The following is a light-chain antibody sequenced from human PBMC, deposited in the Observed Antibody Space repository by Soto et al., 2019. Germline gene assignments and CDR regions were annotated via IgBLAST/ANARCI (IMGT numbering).Light chain of an antibody. J-gene: IGKJ1*01. CDR1: QSVSSY. Sequence: EIVMTQSPATLSVSPGERATLSCRASQSVSSYLAWYQQKPGHAPRLLIYGASTRATGVPARFSGSGSGAEFTLTISSLQPEDFAVYYCQQYYSFPVTFGQGTKLDNK. CDR3: QQYYSFPVT. V-gene: IGKV3-15*01. CDR2: GAS.